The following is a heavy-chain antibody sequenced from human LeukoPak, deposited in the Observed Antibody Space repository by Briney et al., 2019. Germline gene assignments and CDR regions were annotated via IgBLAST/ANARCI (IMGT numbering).Heavy chain of an antibody. D-gene: IGHD1-26*01. CDR2: IYHSGST. Sequence: SETLSLTCTVSGYSISSGYYWGWIRPPPGKGLEWIGSIYHSGSTYYNPSLKSRVTISVDTSKNQFSLKLSSVTAADTAVYYCAREAAVYSGSYLDYWGQGTLVTVSS. V-gene: IGHV4-38-2*02. CDR3: AREAAVYSGSYLDY. J-gene: IGHJ4*02. CDR1: GYSISSGYY.